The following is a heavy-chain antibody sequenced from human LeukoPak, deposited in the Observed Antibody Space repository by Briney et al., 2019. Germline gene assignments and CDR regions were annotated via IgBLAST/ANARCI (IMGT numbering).Heavy chain of an antibody. D-gene: IGHD3-10*01. CDR2: IYHSGST. Sequence: SQTLSLTCAVPGASISSGDYSWSWIRQPPGKGLEWIGYIYHSGSTPYNPSLKSQLTISLDRSKNQISLKLNSVTAADTAVYYCAADYTSRSYRFDHWGQGTLVTVSS. CDR1: GASISSGDYS. V-gene: IGHV4-30-2*01. CDR3: AADYTSRSYRFDH. J-gene: IGHJ4*02.